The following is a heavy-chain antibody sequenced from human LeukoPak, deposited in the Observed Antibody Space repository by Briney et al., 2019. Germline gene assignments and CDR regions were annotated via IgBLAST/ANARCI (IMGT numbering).Heavy chain of an antibody. Sequence: GGSLGLSCAASGFTFSSYNMDWVRQAPGKGLEWVSSISTSSTYIYYAASVMGRFTISRDDAKNSLYLQMNGLRADDTAVYYCARGGGDVHFLDSWGQGTLVTVSS. D-gene: IGHD3-16*01. CDR3: ARGGGDVHFLDS. CDR1: GFTFSSYN. J-gene: IGHJ4*02. CDR2: ISTSSTYI. V-gene: IGHV3-21*01.